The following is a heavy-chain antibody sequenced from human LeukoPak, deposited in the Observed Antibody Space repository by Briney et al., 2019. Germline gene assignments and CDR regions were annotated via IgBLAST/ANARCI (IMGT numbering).Heavy chain of an antibody. D-gene: IGHD3-3*01. V-gene: IGHV1-69*13. J-gene: IGHJ2*01. CDR1: GGIFSSYA. Sequence: GASVKVSCKASGGIFSSYAISWVRQAPGQGLEWMGGIIPIFGTANYAQKFQGRVTITADESTSTAYMELSSLRSEDTAVYYCATASTYYDFWSGYPTYWYFDLWGRGTLVTVSS. CDR2: IIPIFGTA. CDR3: ATASTYYDFWSGYPTYWYFDL.